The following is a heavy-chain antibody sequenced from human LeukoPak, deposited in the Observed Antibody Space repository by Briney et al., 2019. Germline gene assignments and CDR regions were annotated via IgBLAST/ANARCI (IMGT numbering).Heavy chain of an antibody. CDR2: ISTSSSYI. J-gene: IGHJ4*02. CDR1: GLTFSSYA. D-gene: IGHD1-26*01. CDR3: ARSPAASGSYYRLLGY. V-gene: IGHV3-21*04. Sequence: GGSLRLSCAASGLTFSSYAISWVRQAPGKGLEWVSSISTSSSYIYYTDSVKGRVTISRDNAKKSLYLQMNSLRAEDTAVYYCARSPAASGSYYRLLGYWGQGTLVTVSS.